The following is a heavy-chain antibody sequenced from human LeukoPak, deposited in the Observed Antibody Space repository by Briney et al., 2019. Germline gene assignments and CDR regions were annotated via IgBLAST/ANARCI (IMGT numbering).Heavy chain of an antibody. CDR2: IKSKTDGGTT. Sequence: GGSLRLSCVGSGSTFTNAWMSWVRQAPGKGLEWIGRIKSKTDGGTTDYAAPVKGRFTISRDDPKSTLFLQMNTLKTEDTAVYCCTTDFWSGYGSYYDYFYMDVWGKGTTVTVSS. D-gene: IGHD3-3*01. J-gene: IGHJ6*03. CDR3: TTDFWSGYGSYYDYFYMDV. V-gene: IGHV3-15*01. CDR1: GSTFTNAW.